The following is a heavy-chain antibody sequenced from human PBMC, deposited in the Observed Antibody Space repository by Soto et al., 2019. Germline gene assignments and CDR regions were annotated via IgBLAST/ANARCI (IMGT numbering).Heavy chain of an antibody. CDR2: INPNSGGT. J-gene: IGHJ6*02. Sequence: RASVKVSCKASGYTFTGYYMHWVRQAPGQGLEWMGWINPNSGGTNYAQKFQGWVTMTRDTSISTAYMELSRLRSDDTAVYYCARDLVSPIEYSSSKTPPCYGMDVWGQGTTVTVSS. V-gene: IGHV1-2*04. D-gene: IGHD6-6*01. CDR3: ARDLVSPIEYSSSKTPPCYGMDV. CDR1: GYTFTGYY.